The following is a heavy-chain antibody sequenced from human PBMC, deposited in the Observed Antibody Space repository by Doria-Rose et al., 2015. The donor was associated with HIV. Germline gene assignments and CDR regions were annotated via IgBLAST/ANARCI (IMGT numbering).Heavy chain of an antibody. CDR2: IISDDER. D-gene: IGHD6-13*01. CDR3: ARIKSSRWYHKYYFDF. V-gene: IGHV2-26*01. CDR1: GVSLSSPGMG. Sequence: QVQLVQSGPALVKPTETLTLACTVSGVSLSSPGMGVSWIRQPPGKALEWLSHIISDDERSYKTSLKSRLTISRGTSKSQVVLTMTDMDPVDTATYYCARIKSSRWYHKYYFDFWGQGTLVIVSA. J-gene: IGHJ4*02.